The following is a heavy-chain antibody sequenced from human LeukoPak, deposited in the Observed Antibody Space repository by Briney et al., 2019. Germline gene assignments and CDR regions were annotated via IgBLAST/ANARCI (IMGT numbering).Heavy chain of an antibody. D-gene: IGHD1/OR15-1a*01. Sequence: PSETLSLTCTVSGSSIRRTTYYWGWIRQPPGKGLEWVSEIYRDDSTYYAASVKGRFSIFRDKSKNTVYLQMNSLSADDTAVYYCARELREHGVFDIWGQGTMVTVSS. CDR2: IYRDDST. J-gene: IGHJ3*02. CDR1: GSSIRRTTYY. CDR3: ARELREHGVFDI. V-gene: IGHV3-53*01.